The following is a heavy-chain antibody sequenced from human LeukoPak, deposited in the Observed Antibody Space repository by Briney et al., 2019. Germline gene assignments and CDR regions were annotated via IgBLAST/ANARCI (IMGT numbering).Heavy chain of an antibody. Sequence: GGSLRLSCAASGFFFSSYGMHWVRQAPGKGLEWVALIWYDGTNKYYTDSVRGRFTISRDNSNNTLYLEMSSLRAEDTAVYYCARVRYFDWFSDYWGQGTLVTVSS. CDR2: IWYDGTNK. CDR3: ARVRYFDWFSDY. D-gene: IGHD3-9*01. J-gene: IGHJ4*02. CDR1: GFFFSSYG. V-gene: IGHV3-33*01.